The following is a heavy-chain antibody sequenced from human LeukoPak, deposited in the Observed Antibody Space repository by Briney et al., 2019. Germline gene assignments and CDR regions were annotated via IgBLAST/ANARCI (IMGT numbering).Heavy chain of an antibody. Sequence: PGGSLRLSCAASGFTFSSYSMNWVRQAPGKGLEWVSYISSSSSTIYYADSVKGRFTISRDNSKNTLYLQMNSLRAEDTAVYYCARDATVVVPAAISSGAYYYYYGMDVWGQGTTVTVSS. J-gene: IGHJ6*02. D-gene: IGHD2-2*01. CDR2: ISSSSSTI. CDR1: GFTFSSYS. V-gene: IGHV3-48*01. CDR3: ARDATVVVPAAISSGAYYYYYGMDV.